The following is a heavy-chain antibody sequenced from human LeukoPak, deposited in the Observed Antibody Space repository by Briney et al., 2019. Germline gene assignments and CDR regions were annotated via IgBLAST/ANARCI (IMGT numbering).Heavy chain of an antibody. J-gene: IGHJ3*02. CDR3: ARGLAYYDSSGYYYRGRDNDAFDI. CDR2: INHSGST. D-gene: IGHD3-22*01. CDR1: GGSFSGYY. V-gene: IGHV4-34*01. Sequence: SETLSLTCAVYGGSFSGYYWSWIRQPPGKGLEWIGEINHSGSTNYNPSLTSRVTISVDTSKNQFSLKLSSVTAADTAVYYCARGLAYYDSSGYYYRGRDNDAFDIWGQGTMVTVSS.